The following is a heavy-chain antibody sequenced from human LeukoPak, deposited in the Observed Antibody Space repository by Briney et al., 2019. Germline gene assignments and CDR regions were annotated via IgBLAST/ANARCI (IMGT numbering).Heavy chain of an antibody. CDR1: GYTFTSYY. V-gene: IGHV1-46*01. D-gene: IGHD2-2*01. J-gene: IGHJ6*03. CDR3: ARVGDCSSTSCYSDYYYYMDV. Sequence: GASVKVSCKASGYTFTSYYMHWVRQAPGQGLEWMGIIDPSGGSTSYAQKFQGRVTMTRDMSTSTVYMELSSLRSEDTAVYYCARVGDCSSTSCYSDYYYYMDVWGKGTTVTVSS. CDR2: IDPSGGST.